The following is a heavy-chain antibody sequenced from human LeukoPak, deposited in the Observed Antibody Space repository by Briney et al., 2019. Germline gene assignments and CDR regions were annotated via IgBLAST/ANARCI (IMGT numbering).Heavy chain of an antibody. CDR3: ARSHDYGDYVFDY. CDR2: IYYSGST. Sequence: SQTLSLTCTVSGGSISSGGYYWSWMRQHPGKGLEWIGYIYYSGSTYYNPSLKSRVTISVDTSKNQFSLKLSSVTAADTAVYYCARSHDYGDYVFDYWGQGTLVTVSS. J-gene: IGHJ4*02. CDR1: GGSISSGGYY. D-gene: IGHD4-17*01. V-gene: IGHV4-31*03.